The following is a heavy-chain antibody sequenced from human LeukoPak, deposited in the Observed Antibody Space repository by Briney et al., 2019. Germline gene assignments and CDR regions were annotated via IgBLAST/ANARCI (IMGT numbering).Heavy chain of an antibody. D-gene: IGHD3-10*01. Sequence: GGSLRLSCAASGFTFSRYWMSWVRQAPGKGLEWISYISFSSGTIHYADSVKGRFTISRDNAKNSLYLQMNSLKAEDTALYYCARDTHYYGSGSPAFDFWGRGTMVTVSS. CDR2: ISFSSGTI. CDR1: GFTFSRYW. CDR3: ARDTHYYGSGSPAFDF. J-gene: IGHJ3*01. V-gene: IGHV3-48*01.